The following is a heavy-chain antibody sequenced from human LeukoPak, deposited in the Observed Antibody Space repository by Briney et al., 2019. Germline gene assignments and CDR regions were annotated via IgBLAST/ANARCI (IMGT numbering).Heavy chain of an antibody. Sequence: ASVKVSRKASGYTFTGYYMHWVRQAPGQGLEWMGWISPNSGGTNYAQKFQGRVTMTRDTSISTAYMELDRLRSDDTAVYYCARAVMVRGVMSTYGMDVWGQGTTVTVSS. J-gene: IGHJ6*02. D-gene: IGHD3-10*01. V-gene: IGHV1-2*02. CDR3: ARAVMVRGVMSTYGMDV. CDR2: ISPNSGGT. CDR1: GYTFTGYY.